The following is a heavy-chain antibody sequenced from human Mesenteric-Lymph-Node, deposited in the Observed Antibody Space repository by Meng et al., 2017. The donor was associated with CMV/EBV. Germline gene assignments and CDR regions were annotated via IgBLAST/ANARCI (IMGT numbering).Heavy chain of an antibody. V-gene: IGHV3-33*06. CDR1: GFTFNSYA. CDR2: IWYDGTNK. Sequence: GESLKISCTASGFTFNSYALSWVRQAPGKGLEWVAVIWYDGTNKYYADSVKGRFAISRDNSKNTLYLQMNSLRAEDTAVYYCAKDRSDYYETFDYWGQGTLVTVSS. CDR3: AKDRSDYYETFDY. D-gene: IGHD3-22*01. J-gene: IGHJ4*02.